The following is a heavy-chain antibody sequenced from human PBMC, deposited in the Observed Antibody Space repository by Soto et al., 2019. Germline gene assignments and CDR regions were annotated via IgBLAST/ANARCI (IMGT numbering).Heavy chain of an antibody. J-gene: IGHJ1*01. CDR1: GFSFSTYR. V-gene: IGHV3-74*01. CDR3: ARDEGRQGPEYFHH. Sequence: EVQLVESGGGLVQPGGSLRLSCAASGFSFSTYRMYWVRQAPGKGLVWVSRINVDGNTINYADSVKGRFTVSRNNAKNTLYLQMNSLRAEDTAVYYCARDEGRQGPEYFHHWGEGTPVTVTS. CDR2: INVDGNTI.